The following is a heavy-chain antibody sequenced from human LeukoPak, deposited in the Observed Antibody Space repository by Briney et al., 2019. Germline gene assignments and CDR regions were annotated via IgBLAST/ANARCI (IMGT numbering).Heavy chain of an antibody. J-gene: IGHJ4*02. CDR1: GFTFGSCG. CDR2: ISSDGNDK. D-gene: IGHD6-13*01. CDR3: AKDRSSTWSFDY. V-gene: IGHV3-30*18. Sequence: SGGSLRLSCAASGFTFGSCGMHWVRQAPGKGLEWVAVISSDGNDKHYTDSVKGRFTVSRDNSKNTVFLEIYSLRTEDTALYYCAKDRSSTWSFDYWGQGTLVTVSS.